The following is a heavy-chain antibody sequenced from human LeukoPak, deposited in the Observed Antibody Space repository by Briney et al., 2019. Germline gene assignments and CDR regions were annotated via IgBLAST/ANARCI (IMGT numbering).Heavy chain of an antibody. V-gene: IGHV1-2*02. Sequence: ASVKVSCKASGYTFTGYYMHWVRQAPGQGLEWMGWINPNSGGTNYAQKFQGRVTMTRDTSISTAYMELSRLRSGDTAVYYCATLGYCSSTSCYQVDYWGQGTLVTVSS. CDR1: GYTFTGYY. CDR3: ATLGYCSSTSCYQVDY. CDR2: INPNSGGT. J-gene: IGHJ4*02. D-gene: IGHD2-2*01.